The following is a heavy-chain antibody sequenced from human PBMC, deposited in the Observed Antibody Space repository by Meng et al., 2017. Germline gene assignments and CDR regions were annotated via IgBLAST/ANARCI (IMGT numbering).Heavy chain of an antibody. J-gene: IGHJ3*02. CDR2: INAGNGNT. CDR3: ARDFPSGSYLVDAFAI. V-gene: IGHV1-3*01. Sequence: ASAKVSCKASGYTFTSYAMHWVRQAPGQRLEWMGWINAGNGNTKYSQKFQGRVTITRDTSASTAYMELSSLRSEDTAVYYCARDFPSGSYLVDAFAIWGQGTMVTVSS. D-gene: IGHD1-26*01. CDR1: GYTFTSYA.